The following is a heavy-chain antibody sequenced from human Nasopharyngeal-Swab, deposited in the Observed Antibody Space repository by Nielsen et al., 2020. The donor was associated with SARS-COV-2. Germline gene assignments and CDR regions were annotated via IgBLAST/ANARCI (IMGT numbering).Heavy chain of an antibody. CDR2: IKQDGSEK. CDR3: ARQYSSSWYARYGPLVDI. V-gene: IGHV3-7*01. D-gene: IGHD6-13*01. Sequence: GESLKISCAASGFTFSSYWMSWVRQAPGKGLEWVANIKQDGSEKYYVDSVKGRFTISRDNAKNSLYLQMNSLRAEDTAVYYCARQYSSSWYARYGPLVDIWGQGTMVTVSS. CDR1: GFTFSSYW. J-gene: IGHJ3*02.